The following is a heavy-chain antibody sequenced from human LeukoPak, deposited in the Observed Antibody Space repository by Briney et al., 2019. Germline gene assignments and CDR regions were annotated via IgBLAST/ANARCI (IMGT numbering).Heavy chain of an antibody. D-gene: IGHD6-19*01. CDR2: FDPEDGET. Sequence: ASVKVSCKASGYTLTELSMHWVRQAPGKGLEWMGGFDPEDGETIYAQKFQGRVTMTEDTSTDTAYMELSSLRSEDTAVYYCATVVSGIAVAAYDYWGQGTLVTVSS. J-gene: IGHJ4*02. CDR1: GYTLTELS. V-gene: IGHV1-24*01. CDR3: ATVVSGIAVAAYDY.